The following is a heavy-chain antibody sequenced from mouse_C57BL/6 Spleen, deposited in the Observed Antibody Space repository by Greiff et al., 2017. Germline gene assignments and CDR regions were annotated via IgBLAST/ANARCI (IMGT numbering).Heavy chain of an antibody. CDR2: INYDGSST. CDR1: GFTFSDYY. CDR3: ARGLTTVVATDWYFDV. V-gene: IGHV5-16*01. D-gene: IGHD1-1*01. J-gene: IGHJ1*03. Sequence: EVMLVESEGGLVQPGSSMKLSCTASGFTFSDYYMAWVRQVPEKGLEWVANINYDGSSTYYLDSLKSRFIISRDNAKNILYLQMSSLKSEDTATYYCARGLTTVVATDWYFDVWGTGTTVTVSS.